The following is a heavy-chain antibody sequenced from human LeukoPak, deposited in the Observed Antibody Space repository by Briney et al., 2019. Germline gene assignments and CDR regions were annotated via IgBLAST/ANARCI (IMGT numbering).Heavy chain of an antibody. J-gene: IGHJ5*02. CDR1: GGSISGYY. CDR3: ARVIAAAGTEWFDP. D-gene: IGHD6-13*01. CDR2: IYYSGST. Sequence: SETLSLTWTVSGGSISGYYWSWIRQPPGKGLEWIGYIYYSGSTNYNPSLKSRVTISVDTSKNQFSLKLSSVTAADTAVYYCARVIAAAGTEWFDPWGQGTLVTVSS. V-gene: IGHV4-59*01.